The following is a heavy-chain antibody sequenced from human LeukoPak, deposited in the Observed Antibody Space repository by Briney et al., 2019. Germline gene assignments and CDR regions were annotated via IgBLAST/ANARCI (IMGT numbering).Heavy chain of an antibody. D-gene: IGHD1-26*01. CDR3: AKDTERGASGTFDY. J-gene: IGHJ4*02. V-gene: IGHV3-43*02. CDR2: ISGYGGST. CDR1: GFTFADYA. Sequence: KPGGSLRLSCAASGFTFADYAMHWVRQAPGKGLEWVSLISGYGGSTYYADSVKGRFTISRDNSKNSLYLQMNSLRAEDTALYYCAKDTERGASGTFDYWGQGTLVTVSS.